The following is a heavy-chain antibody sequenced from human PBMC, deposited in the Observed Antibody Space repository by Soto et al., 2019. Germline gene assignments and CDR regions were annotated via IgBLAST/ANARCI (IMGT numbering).Heavy chain of an antibody. Sequence: GASVKVSCKASGYTFTSYYMHWVRQAPGQGLEWMGIINPSGGSTSYAQKFQGRVTMTRDTSTSTVYMELSSLRSEDTAVYYCARDRAREYSGYDSRGDWFDPWGQGTLVTVSS. D-gene: IGHD5-12*01. J-gene: IGHJ5*02. CDR3: ARDRAREYSGYDSRGDWFDP. V-gene: IGHV1-46*03. CDR2: INPSGGST. CDR1: GYTFTSYY.